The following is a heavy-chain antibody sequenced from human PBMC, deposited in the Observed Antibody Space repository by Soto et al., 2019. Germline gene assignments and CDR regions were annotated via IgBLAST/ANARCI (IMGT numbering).Heavy chain of an antibody. J-gene: IGHJ5*02. CDR1: GGSISSYY. Sequence: SETLSLTCTVSGGSISSYYWSWIRQPPGKGLEWIGYIYYSGSTNYNPSLKGRVTISVDTSKNQFSLKLSSVTAADTAVYYCARLGYCSGGSCYPGGWFDPWGQGTLVTVSS. D-gene: IGHD2-15*01. CDR2: IYYSGST. CDR3: ARLGYCSGGSCYPGGWFDP. V-gene: IGHV4-59*01.